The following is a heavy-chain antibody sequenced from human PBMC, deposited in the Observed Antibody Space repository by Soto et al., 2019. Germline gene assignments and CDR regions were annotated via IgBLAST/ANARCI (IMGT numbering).Heavy chain of an antibody. CDR2: TYYRSKLYN. CDR3: AREITAVAGVYYFDY. V-gene: IGHV6-1*01. Sequence: SQTLSLTCAISGDSVSSNSASWNWIRQSPSRGLEWLGRTYYRSKLYNDYAVSVKSRLTINPDTSKNQFSLQLNSVTPEDTAVYYCAREITAVAGVYYFDYWGQGTLVTVSS. J-gene: IGHJ4*02. D-gene: IGHD6-19*01. CDR1: GDSVSSNSAS.